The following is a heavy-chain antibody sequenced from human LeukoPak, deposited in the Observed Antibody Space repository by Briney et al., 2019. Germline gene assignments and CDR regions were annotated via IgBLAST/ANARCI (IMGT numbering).Heavy chain of an antibody. CDR2: IIPIFGTA. D-gene: IGHD3-10*01. V-gene: IGHV1-69*05. Sequence: SVKVSCKASGGTFSSYAISWVRQSPGQGLEWMGGIIPIFGTANYAQKFQGRVTITTDESTSTAYMELSSLRSEDTAVYYCASNFDYGVLSYWGQGTLVTVSS. J-gene: IGHJ4*02. CDR1: GGTFSSYA. CDR3: ASNFDYGVLSY.